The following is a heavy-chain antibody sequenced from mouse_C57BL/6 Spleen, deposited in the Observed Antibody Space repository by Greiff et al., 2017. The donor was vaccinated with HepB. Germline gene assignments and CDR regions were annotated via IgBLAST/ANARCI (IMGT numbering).Heavy chain of an antibody. V-gene: IGHV5-17*01. CDR1: GFTFSDYG. Sequence: DVKLVESGGGSVKPGGSLKLSCAASGFTFSDYGMHWVRQAPEKGLEWVAYISSGSSTIYYADTVKGRFTISRDNAKNTLFLQMTSLRSEDTAMYYCARQDTFYYFDYWGQGTTLTVSS. CDR2: ISSGSSTI. CDR3: ARQDTFYYFDY. J-gene: IGHJ2*01. D-gene: IGHD3-2*01.